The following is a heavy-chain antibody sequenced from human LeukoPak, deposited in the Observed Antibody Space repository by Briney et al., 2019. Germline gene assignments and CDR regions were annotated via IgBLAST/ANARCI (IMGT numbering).Heavy chain of an antibody. J-gene: IGHJ4*02. CDR2: ISAYNGNT. CDR1: GYTFTSYG. D-gene: IGHD6-13*01. V-gene: IGHV1-18*01. CDR3: GRAAAPDY. Sequence: ASVKVPCKACGYTFTSYGISWVRQAPGQGLESMGWISAYNGNTNYAQKLQGRVTMTTDTSTSTAYMELRSLRSDDTAVYYCGRAAAPDYWGQGTLVTVSS.